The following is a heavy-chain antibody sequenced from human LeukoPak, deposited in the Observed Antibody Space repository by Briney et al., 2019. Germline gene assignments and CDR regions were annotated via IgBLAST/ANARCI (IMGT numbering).Heavy chain of an antibody. Sequence: KPSETLSLTCAVYGGSFSGYYWSWIRQPPGKGLEWIGEINHSGSTNYNPSLKSRVTISVDTSKNQFSQKLSSVTAADTAVYYCARGKGLRLRWSRTGGAFDIWGQGTMVTVSS. J-gene: IGHJ3*02. D-gene: IGHD4-23*01. CDR1: GGSFSGYY. V-gene: IGHV4-34*01. CDR2: INHSGST. CDR3: ARGKGLRLRWSRTGGAFDI.